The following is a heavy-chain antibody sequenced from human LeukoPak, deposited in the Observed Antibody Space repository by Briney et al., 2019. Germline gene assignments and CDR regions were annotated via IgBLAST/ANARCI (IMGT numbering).Heavy chain of an antibody. CDR1: GYSISSGYY. Sequence: SETLSLTCTVSGYSISSGYYWGWIRQSPGKGLEWIGRIYTSGSTNYNPSLKSRVTISVDTSKNQFSLKLSSVTAADTAVYYCARGYYYDSSGYAPVFDYWGQGTLVTVSS. J-gene: IGHJ4*02. CDR3: ARGYYYDSSGYAPVFDY. CDR2: IYTSGST. D-gene: IGHD3-22*01. V-gene: IGHV4-38-2*02.